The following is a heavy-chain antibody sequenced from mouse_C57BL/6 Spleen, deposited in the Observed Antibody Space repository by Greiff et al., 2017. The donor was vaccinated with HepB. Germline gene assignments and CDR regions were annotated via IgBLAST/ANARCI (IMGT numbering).Heavy chain of an antibody. CDR2: INPYNGGT. CDR1: GYTFTDYY. D-gene: IGHD1-1*01. CDR3: ARDYGSSHWYFDD. V-gene: IGHV1-19*01. J-gene: IGHJ1*03. Sequence: EVQLQQSGPVLVKPGASVKMSCKASGYTFTDYYMNWVKQSHGKSLEWIGVINPYNGGTSYNQKFKGKATLTVDKSSSTAYMELNSLTSEDSAVYYGARDYGSSHWYFDDWGTGTTVTVSS.